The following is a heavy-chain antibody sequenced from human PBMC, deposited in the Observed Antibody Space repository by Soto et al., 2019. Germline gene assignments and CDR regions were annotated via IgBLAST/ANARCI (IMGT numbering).Heavy chain of an antibody. J-gene: IGHJ4*02. CDR3: ARKGVAFDY. Sequence: GGSLRLSCAASGFTFSSYSMNWVRQAPGKGLEWISYISTTSSSIYYADSVKGRFTISRDNAKYSLFLQMNSLRDEDTAVYYCARKGVAFDYWGQGALVTVSS. V-gene: IGHV3-48*02. CDR2: ISTTSSSI. CDR1: GFTFSSYS. D-gene: IGHD3-3*01.